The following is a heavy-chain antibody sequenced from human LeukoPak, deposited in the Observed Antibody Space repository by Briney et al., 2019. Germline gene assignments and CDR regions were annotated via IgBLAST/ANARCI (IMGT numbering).Heavy chain of an antibody. CDR2: IWYDGSNK. J-gene: IGHJ4*02. Sequence: GGSLRLSCAASGFTFSSYGMHWVRQAPGKGLEWVAVIWYDGSNKYYADSVKGRFTISRDNSKNTLYLQMNSLRAEDTAVYYCARDRSSRLPSDFDYWGQGTLVTVSS. CDR1: GFTFSSYG. V-gene: IGHV3-33*01. CDR3: ARDRSSRLPSDFDY. D-gene: IGHD2-2*01.